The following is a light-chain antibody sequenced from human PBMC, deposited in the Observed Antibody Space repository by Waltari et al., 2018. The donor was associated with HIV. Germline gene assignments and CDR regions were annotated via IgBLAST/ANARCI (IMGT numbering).Light chain of an antibody. J-gene: IGLJ2*01. CDR3: AAWDASLHVL. Sequence: QSVLTQPPSASGTLGPAVTISCFGSTSNIGSNTVNWYQHLPGAAPKLIIFRNHQRPSGVPDRFSGSQSGTSAFLTITGLLSGDEATYYCAAWDASLHVLFGGGTQLTVV. CDR2: RNH. CDR1: TSNIGSNT. V-gene: IGLV1-44*01.